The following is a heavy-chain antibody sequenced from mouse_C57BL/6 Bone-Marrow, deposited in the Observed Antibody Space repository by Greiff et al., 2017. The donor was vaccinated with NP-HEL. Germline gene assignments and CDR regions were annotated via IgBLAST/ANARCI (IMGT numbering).Heavy chain of an antibody. CDR3: ASPYGYGGGGFDY. J-gene: IGHJ2*01. D-gene: IGHD2-2*01. V-gene: IGHV1-82*01. Sequence: QVQLQQSGPELVKPGASVKISCKASGYAFSSSWMNWVKQRPGKGLEWIGRIYPGDGDTNYNGKFKGKATLTADKSSSTAYMQLSSLTSEDSAVYFWASPYGYGGGGFDYWGQGTTLTVSS. CDR2: IYPGDGDT. CDR1: GYAFSSSW.